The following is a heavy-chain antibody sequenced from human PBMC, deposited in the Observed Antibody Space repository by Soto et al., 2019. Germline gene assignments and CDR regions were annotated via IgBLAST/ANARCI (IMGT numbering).Heavy chain of an antibody. D-gene: IGHD3-22*01. CDR1: GYSISSGYY. CDR2: IYHGGST. Sequence: SETLSLTCAVSGYSISSGYYWGWLRQPPGKGLEWLASIYHGGSTYYNPSLNSRVTLSIDMTNNHVSLILNSVTAADTAVYYCARVGPWVPYYYDSSPYTFENWFDPRGKGTLVTVSS. J-gene: IGHJ5*02. V-gene: IGHV4-38-2*01. CDR3: ARVGPWVPYYYDSSPYTFENWFDP.